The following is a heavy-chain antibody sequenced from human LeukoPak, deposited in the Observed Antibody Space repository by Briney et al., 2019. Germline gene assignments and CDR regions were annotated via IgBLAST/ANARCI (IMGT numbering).Heavy chain of an antibody. D-gene: IGHD2-2*01. CDR3: ARLAYCSSTSCYVTRYYYYGMDV. J-gene: IGHJ6*02. CDR2: IDPSDSYT. V-gene: IGHV5-10-1*01. Sequence: GESLEISCKGSGYSFTSYWISWVRQMPGKGLEWMGRIDPSDSYTNYSPSFQGHVTISADKSISTAYLQWSSLKASDTAMYYCARLAYCSSTSCYVTRYYYYGMDVWGQGTTVTVSS. CDR1: GYSFTSYW.